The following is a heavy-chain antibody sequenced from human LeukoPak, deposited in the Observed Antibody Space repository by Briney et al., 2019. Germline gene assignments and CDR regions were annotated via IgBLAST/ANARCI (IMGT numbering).Heavy chain of an antibody. J-gene: IGHJ4*02. CDR3: ATALEGCSSSSWRD. Sequence: ASVKVSCKVSGYTLTELSMHWVRQAPGKGLEWMGGFDPEDGETIYAQKFQGRVTMTEDTSTDTAYMELSSLRSEDTAVYYCATALEGCSSSSWRDWGQGTLVTVSS. V-gene: IGHV1-24*01. CDR2: FDPEDGET. CDR1: GYTLTELS. D-gene: IGHD6-6*01.